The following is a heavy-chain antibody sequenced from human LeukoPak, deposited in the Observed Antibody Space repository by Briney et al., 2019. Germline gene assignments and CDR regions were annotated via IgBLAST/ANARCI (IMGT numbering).Heavy chain of an antibody. CDR2: IIPIFGTA. CDR3: ARAREPYYYDSSIDY. Sequence: GASVKVSCKASGGTFSSYSISWVRQAPGQGLEWMGGIIPIFGTANYAQKFQGRVTITADESTSTAYMELSSLRSEDTAVYYCARAREPYYYDSSIDYWGQGTLVTVSS. CDR1: GGTFSSYS. V-gene: IGHV1-69*13. D-gene: IGHD3-22*01. J-gene: IGHJ4*02.